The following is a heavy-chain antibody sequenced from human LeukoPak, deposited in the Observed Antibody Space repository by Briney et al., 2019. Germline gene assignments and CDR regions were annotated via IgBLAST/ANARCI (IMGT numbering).Heavy chain of an antibody. J-gene: IGHJ4*02. CDR2: INHSGGT. CDR1: GGSFSGYY. Sequence: SETLSLTCAVYGGSFSGYYWSWIRQPPGKGLEWIGEINHSGGTNYNPSLKSRVTISVDTSKNQFSLKLSSVTAADTAVYYCARGSSTVDYWGQGTLVTVSS. V-gene: IGHV4-34*01. D-gene: IGHD2-2*01. CDR3: ARGSSTVDY.